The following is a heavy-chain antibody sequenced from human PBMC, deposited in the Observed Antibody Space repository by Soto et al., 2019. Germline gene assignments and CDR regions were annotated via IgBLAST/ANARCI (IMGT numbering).Heavy chain of an antibody. V-gene: IGHV4-4*02. CDR2: IYHSGST. CDR3: ARVRDYYDSSGYSRYFDY. CDR1: GGSISSSNW. J-gene: IGHJ4*02. D-gene: IGHD3-22*01. Sequence: SETLSLTCAVSGGSISSSNWWSWVRQPPGKGLEWIGEIYHSGSTNYNPSLKSRVTISVDKSKNQFSLKLSSVTAADTAVYYCARVRDYYDSSGYSRYFDYWGQGTLVTVSS.